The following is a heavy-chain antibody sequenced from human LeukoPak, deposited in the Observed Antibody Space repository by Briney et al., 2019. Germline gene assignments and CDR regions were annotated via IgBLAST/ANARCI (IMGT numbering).Heavy chain of an antibody. CDR3: ARGLRGSSADY. J-gene: IGHJ4*02. D-gene: IGHD6-6*01. V-gene: IGHV4-39*07. CDR1: GGSINSNSYY. CDR2: INHSGST. Sequence: SETLSLTCTVSGGSINSNSYYWGWIRQPPGKGLEWIGEINHSGSTNYNPSLKSRVTISVDTSKNQFSLKLSSVTAADTAVYYCARGLRGSSADYWGQGTLVTVSS.